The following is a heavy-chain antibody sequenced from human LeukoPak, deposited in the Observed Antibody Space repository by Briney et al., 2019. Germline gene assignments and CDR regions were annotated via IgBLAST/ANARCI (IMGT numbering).Heavy chain of an antibody. CDR2: INPSGGST. D-gene: IGHD6-13*01. Sequence: ASVKVSCKASGYTFTSYYMHWVRQAPRQGLEWMGIINPSGGSTSYAQKFQGRVTMTRDTSTSTVYMELSSLRSEDTAVYYCAREGLAAAGTGGFFDYWGQGTLVTVSS. V-gene: IGHV1-46*01. CDR3: AREGLAAAGTGGFFDY. CDR1: GYTFTSYY. J-gene: IGHJ4*02.